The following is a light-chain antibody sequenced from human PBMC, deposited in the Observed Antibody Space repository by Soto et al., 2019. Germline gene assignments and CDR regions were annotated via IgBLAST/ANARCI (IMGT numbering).Light chain of an antibody. CDR3: QAWDTGTVI. V-gene: IGLV3-1*01. CDR2: QDY. Sequence: YELTQPPSVSVSPGQTASITCSGNKLGNKNVCWYQQKTGQSPVLFIYQDYLRPSGVPERFSGSNSGNTATLAISGIQAMDDADYYCQAWDTGTVIFGGGTPLTVL. CDR1: KLGNKN. J-gene: IGLJ2*01.